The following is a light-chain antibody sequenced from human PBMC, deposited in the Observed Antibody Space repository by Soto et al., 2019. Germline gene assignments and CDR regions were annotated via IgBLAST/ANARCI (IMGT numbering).Light chain of an antibody. V-gene: IGKV1-5*01. Sequence: DIQMPQSPSTLPASVGDSVTITCRASQSISNWLAWYQQKPGTAPKVLIYHASNLQSGVPSRFSGSGSGTDFTLTISRLEPEDFAVYYCHQYDSWTVGQGTKVDIK. CDR2: HAS. CDR1: QSISNW. CDR3: HQYDSWT. J-gene: IGKJ1*01.